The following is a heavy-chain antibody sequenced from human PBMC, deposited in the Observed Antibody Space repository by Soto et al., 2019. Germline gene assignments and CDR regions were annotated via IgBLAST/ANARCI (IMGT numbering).Heavy chain of an antibody. Sequence: SETLSLTCTVSGGSISSYYRSWIRQPPGKGLEWIGYIYYSGSTNYNPSLKSRVTISVDTSKNQFSLKLSSVTAADTAVYYCASGGGITGTPKLNWFDPWGQGTLVTVSS. J-gene: IGHJ5*02. CDR2: IYYSGST. D-gene: IGHD1-7*01. CDR3: ASGGGITGTPKLNWFDP. V-gene: IGHV4-59*01. CDR1: GGSISSYY.